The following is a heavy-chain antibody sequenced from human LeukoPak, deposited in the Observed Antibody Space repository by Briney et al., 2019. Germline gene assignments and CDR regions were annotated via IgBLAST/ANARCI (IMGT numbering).Heavy chain of an antibody. V-gene: IGHV1-2*02. J-gene: IGHJ6*03. CDR1: VYTFTGYY. D-gene: IGHD3-10*01. Sequence: AVKVSCKASVYTFTGYYMHWVQQAPGQGLEWMGWINPNSSGTNYAQKFQGRVTMTRDTSISTAYMELSRLRSDDTAVYYCARGRTMVRGVEVYYYYDYMDVWGKGTTVTVSS. CDR3: ARGRTMVRGVEVYYYYDYMDV. CDR2: INPNSSGT.